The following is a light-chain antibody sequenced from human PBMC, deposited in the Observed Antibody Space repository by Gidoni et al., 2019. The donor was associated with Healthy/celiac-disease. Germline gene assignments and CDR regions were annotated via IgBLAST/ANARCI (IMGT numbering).Light chain of an antibody. CDR2: SDS. CDR1: TSNIGRNT. CDR3: AVWDGSVSGWV. Sequence: QSVLTQPPSASGTPGQRVTISCSGGTSNIGRNTANWYQQFPGAAPKLLIYSDSQRPSGVPDRLSGSKSGNSASLAISGLQSEDEADYYCAVWDGSVSGWVFGGGTKLTVL. J-gene: IGLJ3*02. V-gene: IGLV1-44*01.